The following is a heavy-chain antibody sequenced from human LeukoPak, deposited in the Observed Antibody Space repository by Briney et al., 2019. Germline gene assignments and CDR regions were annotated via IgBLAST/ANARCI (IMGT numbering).Heavy chain of an antibody. J-gene: IGHJ5*02. CDR3: ARGNVLLWSRGWFDP. V-gene: IGHV4-34*01. Sequence: SETLSLTCTVSGGSISSHYWSWIRQPPGKGLEWIGEINHSGSTNYNPSLKSRVTISVDTSKNQFSLKLSSVTAADTAVYYCARGNVLLWSRGWFDPWGQGTLVTVSS. CDR2: INHSGST. CDR1: GGSISSHY. D-gene: IGHD3-10*01.